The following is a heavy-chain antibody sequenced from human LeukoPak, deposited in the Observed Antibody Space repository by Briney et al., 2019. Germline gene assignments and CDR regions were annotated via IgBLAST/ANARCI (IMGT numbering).Heavy chain of an antibody. Sequence: ASVKVSCKVSGYTLTELSMHWVRQAPGKGLEWMGGFDPEDGETIYAQKFQGRVTMTEDTSTDTAYMELRSLRSDDTAVYYCARDCSGGSCYMALDYWGQGTLVTVSS. J-gene: IGHJ4*02. CDR3: ARDCSGGSCYMALDY. V-gene: IGHV1-24*01. CDR1: GYTLTELS. CDR2: FDPEDGET. D-gene: IGHD2-15*01.